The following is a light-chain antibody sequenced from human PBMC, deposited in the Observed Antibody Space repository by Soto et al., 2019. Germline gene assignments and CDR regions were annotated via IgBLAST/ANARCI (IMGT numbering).Light chain of an antibody. CDR1: QIVLDSSNNKDC. J-gene: IGKJ1*01. V-gene: IGKV4-1*01. CDR2: WAS. CDR3: QQCYRTPLT. Sequence: DIVMTQSPDSLAVSLGERATINCKSSQIVLDSSNNKDCLAWYQQKPGQPPKLLIYWASTRESGVPDRFSGSGSWPDFTLTIGSLLAEDVAVYYCQQCYRTPLTFGQGTKVESK.